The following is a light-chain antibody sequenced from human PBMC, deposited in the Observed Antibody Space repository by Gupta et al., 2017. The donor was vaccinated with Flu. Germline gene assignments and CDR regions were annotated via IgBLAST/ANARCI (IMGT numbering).Light chain of an antibody. V-gene: IGKV4-1*01. CDR1: QSLLYSSNNKNY. CDR3: QQYLRNPYT. J-gene: IGKJ2*01. Sequence: SLGERATINCKSSQSLLYSSNNKNYLAWYQQKPGQPPQLLFYWASTRESGVPQRFSGSGSGTDFTLTINSLQAGDAALYYCQQYLRNPYTFGQGTKLEIK. CDR2: WAS.